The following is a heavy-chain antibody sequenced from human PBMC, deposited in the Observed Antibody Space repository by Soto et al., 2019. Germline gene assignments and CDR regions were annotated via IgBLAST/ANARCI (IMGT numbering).Heavy chain of an antibody. J-gene: IGHJ5*02. D-gene: IGHD6-13*01. CDR3: AHRPREIGSSWYSENNWFDP. V-gene: IGHV2-5*02. CDR1: GFSLSTSGVG. CDR2: IYWDDDK. Sequence: SGPTLVKPTQTLTLTCTFSGFSLSTSGVGVGWIRQPPGKALEWLALIYWDDDKRYSPSLKSRLTITKDTSKNQVVLTMTNMDPVDTATYYCAHRPREIGSSWYSENNWFDPWGQGTLVTVSS.